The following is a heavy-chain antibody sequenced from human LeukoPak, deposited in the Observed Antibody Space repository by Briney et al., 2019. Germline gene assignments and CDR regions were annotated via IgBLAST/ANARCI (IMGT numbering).Heavy chain of an antibody. CDR1: GFTFSSYA. CDR3: AKDHYVSGRYDAFDI. D-gene: IGHD3-10*01. Sequence: GGSLRLSCAASGFTFSSYAMSWVRQAPGEGLEWVSSITTSGGSTYYADSVKGRFTISRDNAKNTLYLQMNSLRAADTAVYYCAKDHYVSGRYDAFDIWGQGTMVTVSS. J-gene: IGHJ3*02. V-gene: IGHV3-23*01. CDR2: ITTSGGST.